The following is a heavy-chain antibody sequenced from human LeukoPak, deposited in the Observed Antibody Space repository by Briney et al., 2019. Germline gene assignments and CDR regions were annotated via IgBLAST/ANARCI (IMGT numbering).Heavy chain of an antibody. D-gene: IGHD6-19*01. CDR2: ISYDGSNK. Sequence: GRPLRLSCAASGFTFSSYGMHWVRQAPGKGLEWVAVISYDGSNKYYADSVKGRFTISRDNSKNTLYLQMNSLRAEDTAVYYCAKDDASSGLFDYWGQGTLVTVSS. J-gene: IGHJ4*02. V-gene: IGHV3-30*18. CDR1: GFTFSSYG. CDR3: AKDDASSGLFDY.